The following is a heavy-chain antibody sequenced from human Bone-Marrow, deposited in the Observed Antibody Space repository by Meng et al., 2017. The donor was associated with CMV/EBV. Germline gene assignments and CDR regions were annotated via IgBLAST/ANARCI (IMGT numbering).Heavy chain of an antibody. D-gene: IGHD3-3*01. Sequence: SETLSLTCTVSGGSISSSSYYWGWIRQPPGKGLEWIGSIYYSGSTYYNTSLKSRVTLSVDTSKNQFSLTLSSVTAADTAVYYFARAAPYYDFWSGYPRYAFDICGQGTMVTVSS. CDR1: GGSISSSSYY. V-gene: IGHV4-39*07. CDR2: IYYSGST. J-gene: IGHJ3*02. CDR3: ARAAPYYDFWSGYPRYAFDI.